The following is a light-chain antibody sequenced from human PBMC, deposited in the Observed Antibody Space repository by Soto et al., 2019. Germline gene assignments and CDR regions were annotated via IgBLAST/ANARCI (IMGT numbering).Light chain of an antibody. Sequence: DIQMTQSPSSLSASVGDRVTITCRASQSITGYLNWYQQKPGKAPKLLIYAASILQSGVPSRFSGSGSGTDFTLTISSLQRDDFATYFCQQSLGIPYTFGQGTRLETK. J-gene: IGKJ2*01. CDR2: AAS. V-gene: IGKV1-39*01. CDR3: QQSLGIPYT. CDR1: QSITGY.